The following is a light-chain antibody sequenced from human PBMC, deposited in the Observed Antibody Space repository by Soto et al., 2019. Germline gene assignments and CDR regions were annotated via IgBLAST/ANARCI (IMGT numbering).Light chain of an antibody. V-gene: IGKV1-5*01. CDR2: DAS. J-gene: IGKJ5*01. CDR3: QDYKSMET. CDR1: QSISSW. Sequence: DIQMTQSPSTLSASVGDRVTITCRASQSISSWLAWYQQKPGKAPKLLIYDASSLESGVPSRFSGSGSGTEFTLTISSLQPDDFATYYCQDYKSMETYGQ.